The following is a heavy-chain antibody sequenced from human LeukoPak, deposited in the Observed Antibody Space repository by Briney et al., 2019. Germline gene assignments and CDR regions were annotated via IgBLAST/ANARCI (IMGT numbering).Heavy chain of an antibody. CDR2: ISGSGGST. Sequence: GGSLRLSCAASGFTFSSYAVSWVRQAPGKGLKWVSTISGSGGSTYHADSVKGRFTISRDSSKKTLYLQMNSLRPEDTAVYYCAKGLGSSGIYYPFDRWGQGTLVTVSS. J-gene: IGHJ4*02. CDR1: GFTFSSYA. D-gene: IGHD1-26*01. CDR3: AKGLGSSGIYYPFDR. V-gene: IGHV3-23*01.